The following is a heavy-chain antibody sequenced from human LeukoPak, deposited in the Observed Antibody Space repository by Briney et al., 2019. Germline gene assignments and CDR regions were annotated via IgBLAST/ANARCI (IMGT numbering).Heavy chain of an antibody. CDR1: GGSVSSGSYY. V-gene: IGHV4-61*01. D-gene: IGHD3-16*02. CDR2: IYYSGST. CDR3: ARVFMITFGGVIVSPGYFDY. J-gene: IGHJ4*02. Sequence: PSETLSLTCTVSGGSVSSGSYYWSWIRQPPGKGLEWIGYIYYSGSTNYNPSLKSRVTISVDRSKNQFSLKLSSVTAADTAVYYCARVFMITFGGVIVSPGYFDYWGQGTLVTDSS.